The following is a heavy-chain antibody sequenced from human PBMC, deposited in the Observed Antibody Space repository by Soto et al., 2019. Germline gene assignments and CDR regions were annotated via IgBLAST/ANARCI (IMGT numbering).Heavy chain of an antibody. CDR2: MNPNSGNT. V-gene: IGHV1-8*01. Sequence: ASVKVSCKASGYTFTSYDINWVRQATGQGLEWMGWMNPNSGNTGYAQKFQGRVTMTRNTSISTAYMELSSLRSEDTAVYYCARRLGYDFWSGYSAGSIGMDLWGQGTTVTVSS. CDR1: GYTFTSYD. CDR3: ARRLGYDFWSGYSAGSIGMDL. D-gene: IGHD3-3*01. J-gene: IGHJ6*02.